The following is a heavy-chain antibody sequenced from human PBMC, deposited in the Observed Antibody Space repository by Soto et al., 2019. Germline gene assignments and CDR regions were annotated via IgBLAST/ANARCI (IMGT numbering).Heavy chain of an antibody. J-gene: IGHJ6*02. CDR3: ARDGDSGPPGYYYYYYGMDV. CDR1: GFTFSSYG. Sequence: PGGSLRLSCAASGFTFSSYGMHWVRQAPGEGLEWVAVIWYDGSNKCYADSVKGRFTISRDNSKNTLYLQMNSLRAEDTAVYYCARDGDSGPPGYYYYYYGMDVWGQGTTVTVSS. CDR2: IWYDGSNK. V-gene: IGHV3-33*01. D-gene: IGHD5-12*01.